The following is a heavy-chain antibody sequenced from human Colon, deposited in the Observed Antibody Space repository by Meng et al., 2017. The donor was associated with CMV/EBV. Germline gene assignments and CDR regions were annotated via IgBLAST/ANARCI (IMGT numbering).Heavy chain of an antibody. CDR3: ATGSGDFDH. Sequence: QLQLQESGPGRGRPSETLSLTCSVSGAPISNFFWSWIRQSAGMRLEWIGRIQSDGNTYYNPSLKSRVTVSQDTSKNQISLRLRSVTAADTAVYYCATGSGDFDHWGQGTLVTVSS. V-gene: IGHV4-4*07. D-gene: IGHD1-26*01. J-gene: IGHJ4*02. CDR2: IQSDGNT. CDR1: GAPISNFF.